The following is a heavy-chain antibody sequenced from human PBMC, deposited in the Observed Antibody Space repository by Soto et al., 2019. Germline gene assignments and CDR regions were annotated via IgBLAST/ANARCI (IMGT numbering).Heavy chain of an antibody. D-gene: IGHD3-22*01. CDR1: GYNFSNYW. J-gene: IGHJ6*02. CDR2: IHPSDSYT. V-gene: IGHV5-10-1*01. Sequence: GESLKISCKGSGYNFSNYWITWVRQMPGKGLEWMGRIHPSDSYTNCSPSFQGHVTISADKSISTAYLQWSSLKASDTALYYCATTYYYDGSYYSSPYDMDVWGQGTTVTSP. CDR3: ATTYYYDGSYYSSPYDMDV.